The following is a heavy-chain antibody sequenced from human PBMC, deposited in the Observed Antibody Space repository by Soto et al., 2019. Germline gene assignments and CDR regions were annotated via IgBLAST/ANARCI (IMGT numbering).Heavy chain of an antibody. CDR3: ARGLILMTPSAVLIDV. CDR1: GASISSGDYY. V-gene: IGHV4-30-4*01. CDR2: IYYSGST. Sequence: QVQLQESGPGLVKPSQTLSVTCTVSGASISSGDYYWSWIRQPPGKGLEWIGYIYYSGSTYYNPSLKSRISISVDTSNEQFSLKLYSVTAADTAVYYCARGLILMTPSAVLIDVWGQGTTVTVSS. J-gene: IGHJ6*02. D-gene: IGHD3-10*01.